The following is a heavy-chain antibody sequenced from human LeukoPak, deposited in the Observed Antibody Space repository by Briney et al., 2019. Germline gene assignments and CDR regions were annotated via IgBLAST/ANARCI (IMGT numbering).Heavy chain of an antibody. CDR2: IYYSGST. CDR3: ARRGDCSSTSCYMDNWFDP. D-gene: IGHD2-2*02. CDR1: GGSISSYY. J-gene: IGHJ5*02. Sequence: SETLSLTCTVSGGSISSYYWSWIRQPPGKGLEWIGYIYYSGSTNYNPSLKSRVTISVDTSKNQSSLKLSSVTAADTAVYYCARRGDCSSTSCYMDNWFDPWGQGTLVTVSS. V-gene: IGHV4-59*08.